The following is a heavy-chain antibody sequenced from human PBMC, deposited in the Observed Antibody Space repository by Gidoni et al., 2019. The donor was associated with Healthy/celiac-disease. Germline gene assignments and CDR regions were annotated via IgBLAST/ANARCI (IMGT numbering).Heavy chain of an antibody. J-gene: IGHJ4*02. V-gene: IGHV3-23*04. CDR1: GFTFSRYA. D-gene: IGHD2-15*01. Sequence: EVQLVESGGGLVQPGGSLRLSCAASGFTFSRYAMSWVRQAPGKGLEWVSAISGSGGSTYYADSVKGRFTISRDNSKNTLYLQMNSLRAEDTAVYYCAKGWERRSLNIVVVVAVDYWGQGTLVTVSS. CDR3: AKGWERRSLNIVVVVAVDY. CDR2: ISGSGGST.